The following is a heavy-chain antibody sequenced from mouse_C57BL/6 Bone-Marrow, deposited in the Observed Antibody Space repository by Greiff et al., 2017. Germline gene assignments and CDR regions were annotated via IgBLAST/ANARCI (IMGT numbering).Heavy chain of an antibody. Sequence: EVKLVESAAELVRPGASVKLSCTASGFNIKNTYMHWVKQRPKQGLEWIGRIDPANGNTKYAPKFQGKATITADTSSNTAYLQLSSLTSEDTAIYYCAPLPPFAYWGQGTLVTVSA. D-gene: IGHD2-1*01. CDR2: IDPANGNT. V-gene: IGHV14-3*01. J-gene: IGHJ3*01. CDR1: GFNIKNTY. CDR3: APLPPFAY.